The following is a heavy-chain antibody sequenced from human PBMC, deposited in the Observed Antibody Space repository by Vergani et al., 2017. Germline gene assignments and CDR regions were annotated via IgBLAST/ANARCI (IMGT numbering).Heavy chain of an antibody. CDR1: GFTFRSYA. Sequence: QVQLVESGGGVVQPGRSLRLSCAASGFTFRSYAMHCVRQAPGKGLEWVAVISYDGSNKYYADSVKGRFTISRDNSKNTLYLQMNSLRAEDTAVYYCARSWGGYNWNYAVDYWGQGTLVTVSS. CDR2: ISYDGSNK. CDR3: ARSWGGYNWNYAVDY. D-gene: IGHD1-7*01. J-gene: IGHJ4*02. V-gene: IGHV3-30-3*01.